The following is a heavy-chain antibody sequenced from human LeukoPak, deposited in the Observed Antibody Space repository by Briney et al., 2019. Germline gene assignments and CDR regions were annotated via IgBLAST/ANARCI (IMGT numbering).Heavy chain of an antibody. CDR1: GESFSGYY. CDR2: INHSGST. D-gene: IGHD3-10*01. J-gene: IGHJ4*02. Sequence: SETLSLTCAVYGESFSGYYWSWIRQPPGKGLEWIGEINHSGSTNYNPSLKSRVTISVDTSKNQFSLKLSSVTAADTAVYYCARLPHYYGSGSYDYWGQGTLVTVSS. V-gene: IGHV4-34*01. CDR3: ARLPHYYGSGSYDY.